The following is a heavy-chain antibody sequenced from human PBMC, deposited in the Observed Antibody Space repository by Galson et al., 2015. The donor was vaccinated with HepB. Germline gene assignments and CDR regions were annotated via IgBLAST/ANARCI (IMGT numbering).Heavy chain of an antibody. CDR1: GDSVSSNSAA. J-gene: IGHJ3*02. D-gene: IGHD3-22*01. CDR3: ARDHYYYDRGGSRISCTVLDI. CDR2: TYYRSGWYN. Sequence: CAISGDSVSSNSAAWSWIRQSPSRGLEWLGRTYYRSGWYNDYAVSVESRITINPDTSMNQFSLQLNSLTPEDTAVYYCARDHYYYDRGGSRISCTVLDIWGQVTMVTVSS. V-gene: IGHV6-1*01.